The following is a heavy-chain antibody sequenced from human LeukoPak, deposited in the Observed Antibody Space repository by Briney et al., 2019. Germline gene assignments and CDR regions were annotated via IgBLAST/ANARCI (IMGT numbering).Heavy chain of an antibody. J-gene: IGHJ6*02. CDR1: GFIFSSYW. CDR3: AKVRDTSFYYYGLDV. D-gene: IGHD5-18*01. V-gene: IGHV3-7*05. CDR2: IKQDGSEK. Sequence: PGGSLRLSCAASGFIFSSYWMSWVRQAPGKGLEWVANIKQDGSEKYYVDSVKGRFTISRDNAKNSLYLQMNSLRAEDTAVYYCAKVRDTSFYYYGLDVWGQGTTVTVSS.